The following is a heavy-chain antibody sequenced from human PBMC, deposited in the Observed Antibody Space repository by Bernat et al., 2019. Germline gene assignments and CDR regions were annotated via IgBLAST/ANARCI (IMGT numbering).Heavy chain of an antibody. J-gene: IGHJ4*02. V-gene: IGHV3-66*01. CDR3: ASVWFRELSNEGHFDY. CDR1: GFTVSSNY. Sequence: EVQLVESGGGLVQPGGSLRLSCAASGFTVSSNYMSWVRQAPGKGLEWVAAIYSGGSTYYADSVKGRCTISRDNSKNTLYLQMNSLRADDTAVYYCASVWFRELSNEGHFDYWGQGTLVTVSS. CDR2: IYSGGST. D-gene: IGHD3-10*01.